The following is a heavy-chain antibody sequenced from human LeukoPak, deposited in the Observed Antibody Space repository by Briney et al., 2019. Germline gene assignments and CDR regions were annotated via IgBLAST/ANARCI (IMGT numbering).Heavy chain of an antibody. CDR2: IRADGVST. V-gene: IGHV3-43*02. CDR3: AKDYY. J-gene: IGHJ4*02. Sequence: PGGSLRLSCGASGFXFDDYAIHWVRQAPGKGLEWVSLIRADGVSTYYADSVKGRFTISRDNSKDSLYLQMNSLRTEDTALYYCAKDYYWGQGTLVTVSS. CDR1: GFXFDDYA.